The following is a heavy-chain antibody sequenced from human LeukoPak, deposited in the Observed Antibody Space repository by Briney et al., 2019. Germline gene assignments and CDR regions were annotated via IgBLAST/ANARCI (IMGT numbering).Heavy chain of an antibody. CDR2: IYYSGST. D-gene: IGHD6-19*01. CDR1: GVSISSYY. V-gene: IGHV4-59*01. J-gene: IGHJ6*02. CDR3: ARDFAASGWYGRYYYYYGMDV. Sequence: KSSETLSLTCTVSGVSISSYYWSWIRQPPGKGLEWIGNIYYSGSTNYNPSLKSRVTISVDTSKNQFSLKLSSVTAADTAVYYCARDFAASGWYGRYYYYYGMDVWGQGTTVTVSS.